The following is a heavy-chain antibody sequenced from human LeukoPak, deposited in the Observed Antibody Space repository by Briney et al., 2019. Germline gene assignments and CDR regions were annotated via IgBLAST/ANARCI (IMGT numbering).Heavy chain of an antibody. J-gene: IGHJ4*02. V-gene: IGHV1-69*13. CDR1: GGTFSSYA. Sequence: SVKVSCKASGGTFSSYAISWVRQAPGQGLEWMGGIIPIFGTANYAQKFQGRVTITADESTSTAYMELSSLRSEDTAVYYCASEAYCGGDCYTHFDYWGQGTLVTVSS. CDR3: ASEAYCGGDCYTHFDY. CDR2: IIPIFGTA. D-gene: IGHD2-21*02.